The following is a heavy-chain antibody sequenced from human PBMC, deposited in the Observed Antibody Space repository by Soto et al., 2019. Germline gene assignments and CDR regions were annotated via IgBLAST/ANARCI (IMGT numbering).Heavy chain of an antibody. CDR3: ARDVSSGSSSLYLDAFDI. J-gene: IGHJ3*02. Sequence: EVQLEESGGDLVQPGGSLRLSCAASGFTLSAYWMTWVRQAPGKGLEWVANINRDGSKKSYLDSVRGRFTISRDNVGNSLSLQMDSLRADDTALYYCARDVSSGSSSLYLDAFDIWGQGTMVNVSS. D-gene: IGHD6-13*01. CDR2: INRDGSKK. V-gene: IGHV3-7*05. CDR1: GFTLSAYW.